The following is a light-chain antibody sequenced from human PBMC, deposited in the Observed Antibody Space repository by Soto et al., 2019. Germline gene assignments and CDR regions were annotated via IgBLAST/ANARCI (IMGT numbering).Light chain of an antibody. CDR2: EVN. V-gene: IGLV2-8*01. CDR3: ISYAGNHNLV. Sequence: QSVLTQPPSASGSPGQSVTISCTGTSSDVGAYIYVSWYQQHPGTAPKLIIYEVNKRPSGVPDRFSVSRSGNTASLTVSGLQPEDAADYYCISYAGNHNLVFGGGTKLTVL. CDR1: SSDVGAYIY. J-gene: IGLJ2*01.